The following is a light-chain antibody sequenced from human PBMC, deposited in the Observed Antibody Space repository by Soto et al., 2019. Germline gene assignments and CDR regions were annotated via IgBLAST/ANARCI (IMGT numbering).Light chain of an antibody. CDR3: QQRSNWPST. CDR1: QSVSRY. J-gene: IGKJ5*01. CDR2: DAS. Sequence: EIVLTQSPATLSLSPGERATLSCRASQSVSRYLAWYQQKPGQAPRLLIYDASNRATGIPARFSGSGSGTDFTLTISSLDPEDFAVYYCQQRSNWPSTFGQGTRLEIK. V-gene: IGKV3-11*01.